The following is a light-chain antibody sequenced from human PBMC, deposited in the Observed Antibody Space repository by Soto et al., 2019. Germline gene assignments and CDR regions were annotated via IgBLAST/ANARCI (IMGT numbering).Light chain of an antibody. CDR2: GAS. V-gene: IGKV3-20*01. J-gene: IGKJ1*01. CDR1: QSVSSSY. Sequence: EIVFTQAPGTGSLSPGERATLSCRASQSVSSSYLAWYQQKPGQAPRLLIYGASSRATGIPDRFSGSGSGTDLTLTISRLEPEDFAVYYCQQYGSSPTWTFGQGTKVDIK. CDR3: QQYGSSPTWT.